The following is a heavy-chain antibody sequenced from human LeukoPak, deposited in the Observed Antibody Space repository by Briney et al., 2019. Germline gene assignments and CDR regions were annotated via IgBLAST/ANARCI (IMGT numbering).Heavy chain of an antibody. V-gene: IGHV4-61*02. J-gene: IGHJ5*02. CDR1: GASVSSGNYF. Sequence: NPSQTLSLTCSVSGASVSSGNYFWTWIRQPTGKGLEWIGRLSTSGNTNYNPSLESRVTISGDTSKNQFSLQLRSVTAADTAVYYCTRALCINGVCEWFDPWGQGTLVTVSS. CDR3: TRALCINGVCEWFDP. CDR2: LSTSGNT. D-gene: IGHD2-8*01.